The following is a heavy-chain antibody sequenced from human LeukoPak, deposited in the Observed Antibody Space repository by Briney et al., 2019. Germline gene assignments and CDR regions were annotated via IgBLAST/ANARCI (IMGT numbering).Heavy chain of an antibody. Sequence: ASVKVSCKASGYTFTGYYMHWVRQAPGQGLEWMGWINPNSGGTNCAQKFQGRVTMTRDTSISTAYMELSRLRSDDTAVYYCARDLKFGGSYYYFDYWGQGTLVTVSS. D-gene: IGHD1-26*01. J-gene: IGHJ4*02. CDR1: GYTFTGYY. CDR2: INPNSGGT. CDR3: ARDLKFGGSYYYFDY. V-gene: IGHV1-2*02.